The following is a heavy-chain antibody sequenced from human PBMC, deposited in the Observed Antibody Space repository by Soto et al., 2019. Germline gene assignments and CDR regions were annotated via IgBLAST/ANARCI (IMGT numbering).Heavy chain of an antibody. Sequence: DVRLLESGGGLVQPGGSLRLSCAASGFSFSSYAMSWVRQAPGTGLEWVSVISGSGATTFYRESVKGRFTISRDNSKNTVYLQLNSLRAEDTALYYCAKDHGGDYGDPLYFFDYWGQGALVIVSS. CDR3: AKDHGGDYGDPLYFFDY. V-gene: IGHV3-23*01. CDR1: GFSFSSYA. D-gene: IGHD4-17*01. J-gene: IGHJ4*02. CDR2: ISGSGATT.